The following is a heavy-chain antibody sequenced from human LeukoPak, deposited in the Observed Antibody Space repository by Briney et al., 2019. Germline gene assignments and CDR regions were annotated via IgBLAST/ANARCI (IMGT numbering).Heavy chain of an antibody. CDR3: ARYYDFWSGSYGMDV. CDR1: GGSISSYY. J-gene: IGHJ6*02. V-gene: IGHV4-59*01. D-gene: IGHD3-3*01. CDR2: IYYSGST. Sequence: SETLSPTCTVSGGSISSYYWSWIRQPPGKGLEWIGYIYYSGSTNYNPSLKSRVTISVDTSKNQFSLKLSSVTAADTAVYYCARYYDFWSGSYGMDVWGQGTTVTVSS.